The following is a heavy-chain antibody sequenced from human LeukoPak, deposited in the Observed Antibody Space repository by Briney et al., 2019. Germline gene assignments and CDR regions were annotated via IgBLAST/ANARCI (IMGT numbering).Heavy chain of an antibody. V-gene: IGHV3-23*01. Sequence: GGSLSLSCAASGFMFNSYAMNWVRQAPGKGLEWVSAISGSGRNTYYADSVKGRFTVPRDNSKNTLYLQMNSLRAEDTAMYYCAKGAQGYQRPTWHWGHGTLASVSS. CDR3: AKGAQGYQRPTWH. CDR2: ISGSGRNT. D-gene: IGHD2-2*01. J-gene: IGHJ4*01. CDR1: GFMFNSYA.